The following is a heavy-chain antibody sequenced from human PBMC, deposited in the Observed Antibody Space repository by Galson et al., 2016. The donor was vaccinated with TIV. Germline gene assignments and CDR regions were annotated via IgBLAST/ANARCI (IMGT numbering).Heavy chain of an antibody. Sequence: SLRLSCAASGSTFSDYFMIWIRQTPEKGLEWVSHISGSGSTIYYADSVRGRLSISRDNAKNSLYLQLNNLRVDDTAVYYCATIAVAGTRIYWGQGTLVTVSS. D-gene: IGHD6-19*01. J-gene: IGHJ4*02. V-gene: IGHV3-11*01. CDR3: ATIAVAGTRIY. CDR1: GSTFSDYF. CDR2: ISGSGSTI.